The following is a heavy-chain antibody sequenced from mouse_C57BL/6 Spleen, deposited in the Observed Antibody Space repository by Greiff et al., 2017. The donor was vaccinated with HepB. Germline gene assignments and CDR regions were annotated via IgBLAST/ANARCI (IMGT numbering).Heavy chain of an antibody. Sequence: QVQLQQSGAELVRPGASVTLSCKASGYTFTDYEMHWVKQTPVHGLEWIGAIDPETGGTAYNQKFKGKAILTADKSSSTAYMELRSLTSEDSAVYYCTRRTAAPYYDAMDYWGQGTSVTVSS. D-gene: IGHD6-1*01. CDR1: GYTFTDYE. V-gene: IGHV1-15*01. J-gene: IGHJ4*01. CDR2: IDPETGGT. CDR3: TRRTAAPYYDAMDY.